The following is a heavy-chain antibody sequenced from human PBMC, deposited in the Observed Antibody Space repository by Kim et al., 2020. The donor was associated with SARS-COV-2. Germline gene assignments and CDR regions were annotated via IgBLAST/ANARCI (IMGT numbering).Heavy chain of an antibody. D-gene: IGHD5-12*01. CDR1: GFTFDDYA. CDR2: ISWNSGSI. J-gene: IGHJ4*02. CDR3: AKDDDSGYGEGIDY. Sequence: GGSLRLSCAASGFTFDDYAMHWVRQAPGKGLEWVSGISWNSGSIGYADSVKGRFTISRDNAKNSLYLQMNSLRAEDTALYYCAKDDDSGYGEGIDYWGQGTLVTVSS. V-gene: IGHV3-9*01.